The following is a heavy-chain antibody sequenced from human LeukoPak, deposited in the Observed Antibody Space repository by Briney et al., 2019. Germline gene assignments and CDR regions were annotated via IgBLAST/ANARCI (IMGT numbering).Heavy chain of an antibody. CDR2: ISYDGSNK. CDR1: GFTFSSYG. Sequence: GSLRLSCAASGFTFSSYGMHWVRQAPGKGLEWVAVISYDGSNKYHADSVKGRFTISRDNSKNTLYLQMNSLRAEDTAVYYCAKDEGYDILTGYPDYWGQGTLVTVSS. D-gene: IGHD3-9*01. CDR3: AKDEGYDILTGYPDY. V-gene: IGHV3-30*18. J-gene: IGHJ4*02.